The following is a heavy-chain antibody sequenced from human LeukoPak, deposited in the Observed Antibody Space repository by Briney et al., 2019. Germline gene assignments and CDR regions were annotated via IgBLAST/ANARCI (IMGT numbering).Heavy chain of an antibody. D-gene: IGHD6-6*01. CDR2: IIPIFGTA. CDR3: AREYSSSALGY. V-gene: IGHV1-69*05. Sequence: ASLTVTCKASGGTFSSYAISWVRQAPGQWLEWLGGIIPIFGTANYAQKFQGRVTITTDESTSTAYMELSSLRSEDTAVYYCAREYSSSALGYWGQGTLVTVSS. CDR1: GGTFSSYA. J-gene: IGHJ4*02.